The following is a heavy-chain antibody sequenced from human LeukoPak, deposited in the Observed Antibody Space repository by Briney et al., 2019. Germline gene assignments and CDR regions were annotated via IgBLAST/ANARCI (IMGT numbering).Heavy chain of an antibody. CDR1: GGSISSGDYY. D-gene: IGHD4-17*01. J-gene: IGHJ1*01. CDR2: IYYSGST. V-gene: IGHV4-30-4*01. CDR3: ARSLYGVYGYFQH. Sequence: SQTLSLTCTVSGGSISSGDYYWSWIRQPPGKGLEWIGYIYYSGSTYYNPSLKSRVTISVDTSKNQFSLKLSSVTAADTAVYYCARSLYGVYGYFQHWGQGTLVTVSS.